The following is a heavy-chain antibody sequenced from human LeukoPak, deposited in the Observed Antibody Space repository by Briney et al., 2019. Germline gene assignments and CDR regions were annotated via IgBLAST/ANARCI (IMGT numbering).Heavy chain of an antibody. CDR3: AKGSSSAYYYYFDY. CDR2: ISAGRGST. CDR1: GFTFHSYA. D-gene: IGHD6-19*01. Sequence: GGSLRLSCAASGFTFHSYAMSWVRQAPGQGLEWVSGISAGRGSTYYADSVKGRFTISRDNSKNTLYLQMNSLRAEDTAVFYCAKGSSSAYYYYFDYWGQGALVTVSS. J-gene: IGHJ4*02. V-gene: IGHV3-23*01.